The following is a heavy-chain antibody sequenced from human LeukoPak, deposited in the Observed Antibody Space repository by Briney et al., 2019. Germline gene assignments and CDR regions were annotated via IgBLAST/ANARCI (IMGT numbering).Heavy chain of an antibody. CDR2: SGST. J-gene: IGHJ1*01. CDR3: ASPRGDDSGGYYTWYFHH. Sequence: SETLSLTCTVSGGSISSYYWSWIRQPPGKGLEWIGSGSTYYNPSLKSRVTISVDTSKNQFSLKLSSVTAADTAVYFCASPRGDDSGGYYTWYFHHWGQGILVTVSS. CDR1: GGSISSYY. V-gene: IGHV4-4*09. D-gene: IGHD3-22*01.